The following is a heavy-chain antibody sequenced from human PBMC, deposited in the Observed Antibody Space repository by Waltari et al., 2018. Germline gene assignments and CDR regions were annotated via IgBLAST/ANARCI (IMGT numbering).Heavy chain of an antibody. Sequence: EVQLVESGGGLVEPGGSLRLSCAASGVAFRDAWRAWIRQAPGKGLEWVGRIRRKTDGETIDYAAPVKGRFSISRDDSRSTLYLQMNSLKIEDAGVYFCSTGGGTSDYWGQGTLVTVSS. CDR1: GVAFRDAW. D-gene: IGHD3-16*01. CDR3: STGGGTSDY. V-gene: IGHV3-15*01. CDR2: IRRKTDGETI. J-gene: IGHJ4*02.